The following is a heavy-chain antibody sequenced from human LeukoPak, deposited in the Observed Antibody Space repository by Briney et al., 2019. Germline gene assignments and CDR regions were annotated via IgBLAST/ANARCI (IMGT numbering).Heavy chain of an antibody. CDR1: GYSISSGYY. V-gene: IGHV4-38-2*02. CDR2: IYHSGST. D-gene: IGHD6-19*01. Sequence: SETLSLTCTVSGYSISSGYYWGWIRQPPGKGLEWIGSIYHSGSTYYNPSLKSRVTISVDTSKNQFSLKLSSVTAADTAVYYCAKAVAGSWDIWGQGTMVTVSS. J-gene: IGHJ3*02. CDR3: AKAVAGSWDI.